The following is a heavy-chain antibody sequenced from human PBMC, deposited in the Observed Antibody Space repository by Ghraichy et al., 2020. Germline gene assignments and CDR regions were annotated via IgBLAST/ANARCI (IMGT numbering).Heavy chain of an antibody. CDR1: GVSISSYY. V-gene: IGHV4-59*01. J-gene: IGHJ6*02. Sequence: SETLSLTCTVSGVSISSYYRSWIRQSPGEGLEWLGYIYYSGGTRYYPSLKSRVTITVDKSKNKFFLKLSSVTAAETAVYYCGRRNYNYGMDVWGQGTTVTVSS. CDR3: GRRNYNYGMDV. CDR2: IYYSGGT.